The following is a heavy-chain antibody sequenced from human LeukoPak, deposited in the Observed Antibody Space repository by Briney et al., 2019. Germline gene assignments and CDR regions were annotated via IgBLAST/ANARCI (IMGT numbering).Heavy chain of an antibody. CDR2: ISSSSSYI. CDR3: AKRGAEVGQTVAPGDY. J-gene: IGHJ4*02. D-gene: IGHD1-26*01. CDR1: GFTFSSYS. V-gene: IGHV3-21*04. Sequence: PGGSLRLSCAASGFTFSSYSMNWVRQAPGKGLEWVSSISSSSSYIYYADSVKGRFTISRDNAKNSLYLQMNSLRAEDTAVYYCAKRGAEVGQTVAPGDYWGQGTLVTVSS.